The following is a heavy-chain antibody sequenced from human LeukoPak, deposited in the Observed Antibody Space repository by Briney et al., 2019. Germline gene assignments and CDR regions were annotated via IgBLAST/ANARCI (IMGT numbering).Heavy chain of an antibody. CDR2: IYTSGST. CDR1: GGSISSYY. CDR3: ARGQNSGSYYVAVDY. D-gene: IGHD1-26*01. J-gene: IGHJ4*02. V-gene: IGHV4-4*07. Sequence: SETLSLTCTVSGGSISSYYWSWIRQPAGKGLEWIGRIYTSGSTNYNPSLKSRVTMSVDTSKNQFSLKPSSVTAADTAVYYCARGQNSGSYYVAVDYWGQGTLVTVSS.